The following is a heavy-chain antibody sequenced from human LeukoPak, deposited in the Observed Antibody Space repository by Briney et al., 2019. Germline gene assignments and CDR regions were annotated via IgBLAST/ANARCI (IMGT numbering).Heavy chain of an antibody. CDR2: ISSSSSYI. D-gene: IGHD4-17*01. CDR1: GFTFSSYS. V-gene: IGHV3-21*01. CDR3: ARDRYYGDYPELVGY. Sequence: GGSLRLSCAASGFTFSSYSMNWVRQAPGKGLEWVSSISSSSSYIYYADSVKGRFTISRDNAKNSLYLQMNSLRAEDTAVYYCARDRYYGDYPELVGYWGQGTLVTVSS. J-gene: IGHJ4*02.